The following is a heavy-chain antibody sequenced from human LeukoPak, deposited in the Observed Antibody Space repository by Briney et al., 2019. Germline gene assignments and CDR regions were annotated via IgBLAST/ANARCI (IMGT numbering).Heavy chain of an antibody. V-gene: IGHV3-23*01. CDR2: ISGSGGST. CDR3: AKGRRAPLVGTITKSWIDY. J-gene: IGHJ4*02. CDR1: GFTFSNYA. Sequence: QAGGSLRLSCAASGFTFSNYAMNWVRQAPGKGLEGVSTISGSGGSTYYADSVKGRFTISRDNSKNTLYLQMNSLRAEDKAVYYCAKGRRAPLVGTITKSWIDYWGQGPLVTVSS. D-gene: IGHD1-7*01.